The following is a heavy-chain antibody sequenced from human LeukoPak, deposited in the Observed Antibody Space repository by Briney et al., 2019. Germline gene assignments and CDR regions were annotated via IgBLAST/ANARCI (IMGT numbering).Heavy chain of an antibody. V-gene: IGHV1-24*01. Sequence: ASVKVSCKGSGYTLTELSMHWVRQAPGKGLEWMGGFDPEDGETIYAQKFQGRVTITADESTSTAYMELSSLRSEDTAVYYCAGARLAGGIFGVVDYWGQGTLVTVSS. CDR1: GYTLTELS. CDR3: AGARLAGGIFGVVDY. CDR2: FDPEDGET. J-gene: IGHJ4*02. D-gene: IGHD3-3*01.